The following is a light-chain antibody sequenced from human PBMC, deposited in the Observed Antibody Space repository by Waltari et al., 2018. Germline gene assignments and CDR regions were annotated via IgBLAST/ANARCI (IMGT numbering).Light chain of an antibody. CDR3: QQTYRTPWT. CDR2: AAS. J-gene: IGKJ1*01. CDR1: QSISRH. Sequence: DVQMTQSPSSLSASVGDRVTITCRASQSISRHLNWYQQKPGKAPKLLINAASTLQSGVPSRFSGSGSGTDFIITISSLQPEDFATYYCQQTYRTPWTFGPGTKVEI. V-gene: IGKV1-39*01.